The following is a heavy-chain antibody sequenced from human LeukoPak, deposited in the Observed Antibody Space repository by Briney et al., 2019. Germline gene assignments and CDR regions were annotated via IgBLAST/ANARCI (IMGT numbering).Heavy chain of an antibody. J-gene: IGHJ4*02. CDR1: GGTFSSYA. CDR2: IIPIFDTS. Sequence: ASVKVSCKASGGTFSSYAISWVRQAPGQGLEWMGGIIPIFDTSNYAQKFQGRVTITTDESTSTAYMELSSLRSEDTAVYYCARNPVIYDSSGYYDYWGQGTLVTVSS. D-gene: IGHD3-22*01. CDR3: ARNPVIYDSSGYYDY. V-gene: IGHV1-69*05.